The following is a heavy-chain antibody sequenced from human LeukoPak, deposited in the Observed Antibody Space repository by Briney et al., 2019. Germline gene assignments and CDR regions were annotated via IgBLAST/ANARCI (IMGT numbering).Heavy chain of an antibody. D-gene: IGHD5-18*01. CDR1: GFTFSSYW. J-gene: IGHJ4*02. CDR3: ARSPGGYSYGCSDY. CDR2: INSDGSST. V-gene: IGHV3-74*01. Sequence: GGSLRLSCAASGFTFSSYWMHWVRQAPGKGLVWVSRINSDGSSTSYADSVKGRFTISRDNAKNTLYLQMNSLRAEDTAVYYCARSPGGYSYGCSDYWGQGTLVTASS.